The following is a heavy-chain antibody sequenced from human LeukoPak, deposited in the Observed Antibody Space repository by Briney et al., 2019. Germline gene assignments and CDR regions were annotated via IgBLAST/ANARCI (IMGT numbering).Heavy chain of an antibody. CDR3: VKAVGAKGDYYYYYGMDV. Sequence: GGSLRLSCSASGFTFSSYAMHWVRQAPGKGLEYVSAISSNGGSTYYADSVKGRFTISRDNSKNALYLQMSSLRAEDTAVYYCVKAVGAKGDYYYYYGMDVWGQGTTVTVSS. V-gene: IGHV3-64D*09. J-gene: IGHJ6*02. CDR2: ISSNGGST. D-gene: IGHD1-26*01. CDR1: GFTFSSYA.